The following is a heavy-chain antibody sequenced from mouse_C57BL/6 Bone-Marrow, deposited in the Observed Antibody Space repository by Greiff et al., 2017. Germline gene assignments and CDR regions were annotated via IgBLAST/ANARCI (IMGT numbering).Heavy chain of an antibody. V-gene: IGHV1-82*01. D-gene: IGHD1-1*01. CDR2: IYPGDGDT. CDR1: GYAFSSSW. Sequence: VQLQQSGPELVKPGASVKISCKASGYAFSSSWMNWVKQRPGKGLEWVGRIYPGDGDTNYNGNFKGKAKLTADKSSSTAYMQLSSLTSEDSAVYFCARYLITTVVPYFDYWGQGTTLTVSS. J-gene: IGHJ2*01. CDR3: ARYLITTVVPYFDY.